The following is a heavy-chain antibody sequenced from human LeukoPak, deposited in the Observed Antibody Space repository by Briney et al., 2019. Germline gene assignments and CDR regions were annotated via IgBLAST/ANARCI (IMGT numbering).Heavy chain of an antibody. D-gene: IGHD3-16*01. Sequence: GSLRLSCAASGFTFSNAWRSWVRQAPGKGLEWVGRIKSKMDGATTAYATPVKARFTISRDDSKNTLYLQMNSLKTPHTAVYFCTTLPRTRFYLDYWGQGTLVTVSS. CDR2: IKSKMDGATT. V-gene: IGHV3-15*01. CDR3: TTLPRTRFYLDY. J-gene: IGHJ4*02. CDR1: GFTFSNAW.